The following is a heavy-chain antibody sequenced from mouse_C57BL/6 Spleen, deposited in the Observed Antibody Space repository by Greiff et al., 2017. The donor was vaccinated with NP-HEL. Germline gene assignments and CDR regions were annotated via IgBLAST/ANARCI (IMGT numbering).Heavy chain of an antibody. J-gene: IGHJ3*01. V-gene: IGHV1-59*01. Sequence: QVQLQQPGAELVRPGTSVKLSCKASGYTFPSYWMHWVKQRPGQGHEWIGVIYPSDSYTNYNQKFKGKAKLTVDTSSSTDYMQLSSLTSGDAAVYYCARGGSGSPAWFAYWGQGTLVTVSA. CDR1: GYTFPSYW. D-gene: IGHD3-2*02. CDR2: IYPSDSYT. CDR3: ARGGSGSPAWFAY.